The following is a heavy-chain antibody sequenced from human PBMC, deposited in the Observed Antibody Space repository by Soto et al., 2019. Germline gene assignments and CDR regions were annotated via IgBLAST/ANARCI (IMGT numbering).Heavy chain of an antibody. CDR2: IIPIFGTA. D-gene: IGHD1-26*01. CDR3: ASPTQGENGSYSGWYLDL. CDR1: GGTFSSYA. V-gene: IGHV1-69*12. Sequence: QVQLVQSGAEVKKPGSSVKVSCKASGGTFSSYAISWVRQAPGQGLEWMGGIIPIFGTANYAQKFQGRVWMTADETTSTAYMELRSLRSDDTDVYYCASPTQGENGSYSGWYLDLWGRGTLVTVPS. J-gene: IGHJ2*01.